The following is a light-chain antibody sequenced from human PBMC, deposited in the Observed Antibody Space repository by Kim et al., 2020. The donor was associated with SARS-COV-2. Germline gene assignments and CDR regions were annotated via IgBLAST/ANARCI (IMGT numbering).Light chain of an antibody. Sequence: DIQMTQSPSSVSASVGDRVTITCRASQGINNWLAWYQQKPGKAPKLLIYAASSLQSGVPSRFSGSGSGTDFTLTISSLQPEDFATYLCQQANRPFAFGPGTKVDIK. CDR3: QQANRPFA. J-gene: IGKJ3*01. CDR2: AAS. V-gene: IGKV1-12*01. CDR1: QGINNW.